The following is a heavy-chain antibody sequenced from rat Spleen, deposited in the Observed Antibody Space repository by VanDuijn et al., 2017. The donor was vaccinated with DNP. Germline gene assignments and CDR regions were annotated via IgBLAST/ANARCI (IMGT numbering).Heavy chain of an antibody. J-gene: IGHJ4*01. CDR3: ARGTLRLRAMDA. CDR1: GFTFSHYY. V-gene: IGHV5-22*01. Sequence: EVQLVESGGGLVQPGRSLKLSCAASGFTFSHYYMAWVRQAPTKGLEWVAYISYDGGDTYYGDSVQGRFTISRDNAKSTLYLQMNSLRSEDMATYYWARGTLRLRAMDAWGQGTAVAVSS. CDR2: ISYDGGDT. D-gene: IGHD1-6*01.